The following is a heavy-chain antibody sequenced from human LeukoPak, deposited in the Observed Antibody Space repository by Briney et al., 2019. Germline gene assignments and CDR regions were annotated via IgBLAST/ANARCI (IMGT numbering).Heavy chain of an antibody. Sequence: PGGSLRLSCAVSGFTFSSHAMSWVRQAPGKGLEWLSGISSSGDATSHADSVRGRFSISRDNSGNTLYLQINSLRVEDTAAYYCATRNYYDSRGYYYYYFDFWGQGTLVTVSS. CDR3: ATRNYYDSRGYYYYYFDF. D-gene: IGHD3-22*01. J-gene: IGHJ4*02. CDR2: ISSSGDAT. CDR1: GFTFSSHA. V-gene: IGHV3-23*01.